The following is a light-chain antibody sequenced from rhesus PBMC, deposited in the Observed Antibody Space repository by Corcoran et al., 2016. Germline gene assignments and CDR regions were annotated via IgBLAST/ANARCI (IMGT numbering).Light chain of an antibody. V-gene: IGKV1-22*01. CDR3: LQYGSSPLS. CDR1: QSISNW. CDR2: KAS. Sequence: DIQMTQAPSSLSASVGDTVTITFRASQSISNWLDWYQQKPGKAPKLLIYKASTLQSGVPSRFSGTGSGTDFTLTISSPQPADFTTFYCLQYGSSPLSFGGGTKVELK. J-gene: IGKJ4*01.